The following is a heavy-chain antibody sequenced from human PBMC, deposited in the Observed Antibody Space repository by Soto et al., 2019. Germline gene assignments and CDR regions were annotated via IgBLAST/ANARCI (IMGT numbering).Heavy chain of an antibody. V-gene: IGHV2-26*01. CDR1: GFSLSDAKMG. D-gene: IGHD2-15*01. CDR3: ARIWRSGGSQLWFGP. CDR2: VFSNDDK. J-gene: IGHJ5*02. Sequence: QVTLKESGPELVKPTETLTLTCTVSGFSLSDAKMGVSWIRQPPGKALEWLAHVFSNDDKFYSTSLRSRLTISMDTSKSRVVLSMTDMAPVDTATYFCARIWRSGGSQLWFGPWGQGTLVTVSS.